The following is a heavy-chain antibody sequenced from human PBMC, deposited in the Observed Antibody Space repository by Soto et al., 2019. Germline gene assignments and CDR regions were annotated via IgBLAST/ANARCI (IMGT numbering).Heavy chain of an antibody. CDR3: TRENAAAASPPLDY. V-gene: IGHV1-18*01. CDR1: GYPFTTYG. Sequence: WASVKVSCKASGYPFTTYGINWVRQAPGQGLEWMGWISVYNGYTNYAQNLQGRVTMTADTSKNVAYMDLRSLRSDDAAVYYCTRENAAAASPPLDYSAHGTLVTVSS. CDR2: ISVYNGYT. J-gene: IGHJ4*01. D-gene: IGHD6-13*01.